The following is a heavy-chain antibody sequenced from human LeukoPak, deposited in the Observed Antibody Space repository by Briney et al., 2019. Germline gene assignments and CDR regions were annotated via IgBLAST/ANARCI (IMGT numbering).Heavy chain of an antibody. J-gene: IGHJ6*02. CDR1: GFTFSSYG. CDR2: RWYDGSNK. D-gene: IGHD3-9*01. Sequence: PGRSLRLSCAASGFTFSSYGMHWVRQAPGKGLEWVAVRWYDGSNKYYADSVKGRFTISRDNSKNTLYLQMNSLRAEDTAVYYCARDRGLRYFDWLSPILEFSMDVWGQGTTVTVSS. V-gene: IGHV3-33*01. CDR3: ARDRGLRYFDWLSPILEFSMDV.